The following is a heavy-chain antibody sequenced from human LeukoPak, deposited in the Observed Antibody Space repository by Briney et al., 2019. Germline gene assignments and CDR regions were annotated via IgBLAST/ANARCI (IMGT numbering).Heavy chain of an antibody. CDR1: GFIFSSYS. D-gene: IGHD3-16*01. J-gene: IGHJ1*01. V-gene: IGHV3-21*01. Sequence: PGGSLRLSCAASGFIFSSYSMNWVRQAPGKGLEWVSSISISSLSIYYADSVKGRFTISRDNAKNSLYLQMNSLRVEDTAVYYCARDQRPGWGEYFQHWGQGTLVTVSS. CDR2: ISISSLSI. CDR3: ARDQRPGWGEYFQH.